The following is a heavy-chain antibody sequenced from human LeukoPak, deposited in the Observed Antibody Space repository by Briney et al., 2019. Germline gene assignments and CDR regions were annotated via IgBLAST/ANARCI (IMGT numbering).Heavy chain of an antibody. D-gene: IGHD5-18*01. CDR2: IYYSGST. CDR3: ARDSEHNYGFDY. V-gene: IGHV4-59*01. Sequence: SETLSLTCTVSGSSISSYYWSWIRQAPGKGLEWIGYIYYSGSTNYNPSLKSRVTISVGTSKTQFSLKLNSVTAADTAVYYCARDSEHNYGFDYWGQGTLVTVSS. CDR1: GSSISSYY. J-gene: IGHJ4*02.